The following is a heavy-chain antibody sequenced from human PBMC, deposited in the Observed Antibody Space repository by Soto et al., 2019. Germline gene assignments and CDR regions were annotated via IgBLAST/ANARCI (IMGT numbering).Heavy chain of an antibody. Sequence: GGSLRLSCAASGFTFNTYEMNWVRQAPGKGLEWVSYISSSGSTTYYADSVKGRFTISRDNAKNSLYLQMNSLRAEDTAIYYCATRSGGGGAFDFWGQGTMVTVSS. CDR3: ATRSGGGGAFDF. D-gene: IGHD3-10*01. J-gene: IGHJ3*01. CDR2: ISSSGSTT. V-gene: IGHV3-48*03. CDR1: GFTFNTYE.